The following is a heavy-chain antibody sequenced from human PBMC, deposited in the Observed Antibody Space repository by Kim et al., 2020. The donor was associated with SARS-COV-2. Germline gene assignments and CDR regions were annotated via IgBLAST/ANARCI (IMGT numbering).Heavy chain of an antibody. J-gene: IGHJ4*02. CDR3: ARVADDSSGYYLFDY. V-gene: IGHV3-53*01. D-gene: IGHD3-22*01. Sequence: DSVKGRFTISRDNSKNTLYLQMNSLRAEDTAVYYCARVADDSSGYYLFDYWGQGTLVTVSS.